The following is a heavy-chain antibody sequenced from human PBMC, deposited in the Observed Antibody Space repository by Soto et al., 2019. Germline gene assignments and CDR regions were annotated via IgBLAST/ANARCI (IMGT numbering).Heavy chain of an antibody. J-gene: IGHJ4*02. CDR3: ARGAMGNYYNDY. D-gene: IGHD3-10*01. CDR1: GFTFSSYW. V-gene: IGHV3-74*01. CDR2: IKGDGIST. Sequence: EVQLVESGGGLVQSGGSLRLSCAASGFTFSSYWMTWVRQAPGKGLVWVSRIKGDGISTNYADSVKGRFTISRDNAKDTVFLQMNGLSADDTAVYYCARGAMGNYYNDYWGQGTLVTVSS.